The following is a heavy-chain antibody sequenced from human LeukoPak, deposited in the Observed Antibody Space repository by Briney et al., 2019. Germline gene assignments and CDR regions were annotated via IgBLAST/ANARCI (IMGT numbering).Heavy chain of an antibody. CDR1: GFIFTDYF. CDR3: ARVPYHPYCSSSSCYTGPFDY. J-gene: IGHJ4*02. V-gene: IGHV3-11*04. CDR2: ISSSSSII. D-gene: IGHD2-2*02. Sequence: PGGSLRLSCAASGFIFTDYFMAWIRQAPGKGLEWVSYISSSSSIIFYADSVKGRFTISRDNAKNSLYLQMNSLRAEDTAVYYCARVPYHPYCSSSSCYTGPFDYWGQGTLVTVSS.